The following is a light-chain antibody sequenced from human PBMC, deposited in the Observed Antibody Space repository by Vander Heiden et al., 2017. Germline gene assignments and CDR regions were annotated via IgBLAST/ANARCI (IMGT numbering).Light chain of an antibody. CDR1: QSVSSY. J-gene: IGKJ5*01. V-gene: IGKV3-11*01. CDR2: DAS. Sequence: EIVLTQSPATLSLSPGERATLSCRASQSVSSYVAWYQQKPGQAPRVLIYDASNRATGIPARFSGSGSGTDFTLTISSLEPEDFAIYYCQQRGSWPITFGQGTRLEIK. CDR3: QQRGSWPIT.